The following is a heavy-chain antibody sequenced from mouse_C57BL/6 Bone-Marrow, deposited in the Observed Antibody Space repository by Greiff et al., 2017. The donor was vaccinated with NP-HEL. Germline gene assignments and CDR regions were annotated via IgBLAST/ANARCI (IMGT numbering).Heavy chain of an antibody. D-gene: IGHD4-1*01. CDR1: GFTFSSYG. Sequence: EVKLVESGGDLVKPGGSLKLSCAASGFTFSSYGMSWVRQTPDKRLEWVATISSGGSYTYYPDSVKGRFTISRDNAKNTLYLQMSSLKSEDTAMYYCAREGVGRDDYWGQGTTLTVSS. J-gene: IGHJ2*01. CDR2: ISSGGSYT. CDR3: AREGVGRDDY. V-gene: IGHV5-6*01.